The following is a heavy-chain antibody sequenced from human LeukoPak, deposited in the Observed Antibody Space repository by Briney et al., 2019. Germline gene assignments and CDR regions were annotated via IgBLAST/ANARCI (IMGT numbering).Heavy chain of an antibody. V-gene: IGHV4-34*01. D-gene: IGHD1-26*01. CDR2: ITHSGST. J-gene: IGHJ3*01. CDR1: GGSFSGYY. Sequence: SETLSLTCAVYGGSFSGYYWSWIRQPPGKGLEWIGEITHSGSTNSNPSLKSRVTISVDTSKTQFSLKLSSVTAADTAVYYCARGEPYDVWGQGTMVTVSS. CDR3: ARGEPYDV.